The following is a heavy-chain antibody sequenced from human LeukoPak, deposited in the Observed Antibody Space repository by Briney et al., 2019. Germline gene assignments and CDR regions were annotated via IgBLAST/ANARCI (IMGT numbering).Heavy chain of an antibody. D-gene: IGHD3-22*01. CDR3: AKVSYYDSSGYPDY. J-gene: IGHJ4*02. CDR1: VFTFDDYA. CDR2: ISWNSGTI. V-gene: IGHV3-9*01. Sequence: GGSLRLSCAASVFTFDDYAMHWVRQAPGKGLEWVSVISWNSGTIGYADSVKGRFTISRDSSKNTLYLQMNSLRAEDTAVYYCAKVSYYDSSGYPDYWGQGTLVTVSS.